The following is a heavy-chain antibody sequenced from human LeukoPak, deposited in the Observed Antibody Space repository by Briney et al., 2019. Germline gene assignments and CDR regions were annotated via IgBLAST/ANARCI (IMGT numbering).Heavy chain of an antibody. CDR2: ISYDGSNK. CDR1: GFTFSSYA. V-gene: IGHV3-30-3*01. Sequence: GRSLRLSCAASGFTFSSYAMHWVRQAPGKGLEWVAVISYDGSNKYYADSVKGRFTISRDNSKNTLYLQMNSLRAEDTAVYYCARDDGVLRFPPVDVWGQGTTVTVSS. J-gene: IGHJ6*02. D-gene: IGHD3-3*01. CDR3: ARDDGVLRFPPVDV.